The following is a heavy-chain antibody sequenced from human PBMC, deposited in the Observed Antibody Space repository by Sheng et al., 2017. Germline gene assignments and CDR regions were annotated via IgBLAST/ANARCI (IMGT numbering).Heavy chain of an antibody. Sequence: QVQLQESGPGLVKPSETLSLTCTVSGGSISSYYWSWIRQPPGKGLEWIGYIYYSGSTNYNPSLKSRVTISVDTSKNQFSLKLSSVTAADTAVYYCARGPPAAAGTVALDYWGQGTLVTVSS. J-gene: IGHJ4*02. CDR1: GGSISSYY. CDR2: IYYSGST. V-gene: IGHV4-59*01. D-gene: IGHD6-13*01. CDR3: ARGPPAAAGTVALDY.